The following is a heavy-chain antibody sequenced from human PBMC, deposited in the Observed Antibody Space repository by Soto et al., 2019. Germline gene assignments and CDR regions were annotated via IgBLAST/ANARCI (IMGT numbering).Heavy chain of an antibody. CDR2: ISDSGGST. CDR1: GFTFSGYA. D-gene: IGHD6-19*01. J-gene: IGHJ4*02. Sequence: EVQLLESGGGLVQPGGSLRLSCAASGFTFSGYAMTWVRQAPGKGLEWVSSISDSGGSTYYADSVKGRFTISRDNAKNTLNLQMNSLRGEDTAVYYCAKAVEGGLAPYYWGQGTLVTVSS. CDR3: AKAVEGGLAPYY. V-gene: IGHV3-23*01.